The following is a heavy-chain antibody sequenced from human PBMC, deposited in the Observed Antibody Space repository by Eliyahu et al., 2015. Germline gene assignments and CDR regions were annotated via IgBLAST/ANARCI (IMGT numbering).Heavy chain of an antibody. V-gene: IGHV3-33*01. CDR3: ARSSSSHQNWFDP. Sequence: QVQLVESGGGVVXPGRSLRLPCASXGFPFRSYGMHWVRQAPGKGLEWVAVIWYDGSNKYYADSVKGRFTISRDNSKNTLYLQMNSLRAEDTAVYYCARSSSSHQNWFDPWGQGTLVTVSS. J-gene: IGHJ5*02. CDR2: IWYDGSNK. CDR1: GFPFRSYG. D-gene: IGHD6-6*01.